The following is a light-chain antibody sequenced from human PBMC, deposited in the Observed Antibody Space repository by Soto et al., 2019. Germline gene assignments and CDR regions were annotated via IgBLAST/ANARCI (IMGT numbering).Light chain of an antibody. CDR3: SSYAGSNILV. CDR2: EVS. V-gene: IGLV2-8*01. CDR1: SSDVGGYNF. J-gene: IGLJ2*01. Sequence: QSALTQPPSASGSPGQSVTISCTGTSSDVGGYNFVSWYQQHPGKAPKLMIYEVSERPSWVPDRFSGSKSGNTASLTVSGLQAEDEADYYCSSYAGSNILVFGGGTKVTVL.